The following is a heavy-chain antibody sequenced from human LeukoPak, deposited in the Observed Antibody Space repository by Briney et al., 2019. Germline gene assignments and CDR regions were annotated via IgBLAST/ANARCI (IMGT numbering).Heavy chain of an antibody. J-gene: IGHJ4*02. D-gene: IGHD6-13*01. CDR2: ISSGGSSI. V-gene: IGHV3-48*04. CDR3: ARDRNPSGSWWYYLDY. CDR1: GFTFSSYG. Sequence: GGSLRLSCAASGFTFSSYGMHWVRQAPGKGLEWVSYISSGGSSIYYADSVKGRFTISRDNAKNSLYLQMNNLRAEDTAVFYCARDRNPSGSWWYYLDYWGQGTLVTVSS.